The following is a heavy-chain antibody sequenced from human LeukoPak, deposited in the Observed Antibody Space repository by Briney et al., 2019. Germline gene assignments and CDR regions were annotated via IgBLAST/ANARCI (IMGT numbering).Heavy chain of an antibody. CDR1: GGSFSGYY. CDR3: GRCSSGPDY. CDR2: INHSGST. Sequence: SETLSLTCAVYGGSFSGYYWSWIRQPPGKGLEWIGEINHSGSTNYNPSLKSRVTISVDTSKNQFSLKLSSVTAADTAVYYCGRCSSGPDYWGQGTLVTVSS. V-gene: IGHV4-34*01. D-gene: IGHD6-19*01. J-gene: IGHJ4*02.